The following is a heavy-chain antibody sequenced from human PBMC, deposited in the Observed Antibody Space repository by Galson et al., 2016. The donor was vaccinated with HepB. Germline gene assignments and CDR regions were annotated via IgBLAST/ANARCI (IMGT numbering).Heavy chain of an antibody. CDR3: ARAYQYTLDY. V-gene: IGHV3-30*03. Sequence: SLRLSCAVSGYLFSAHGMHWVRQAPGKGLEWVAIISFDGKSKNYVDYVKGRFTISRDNAKNSLYLQMNSLRAEDTAVYFCARAYQYTLDYWGQGTLVTVSS. J-gene: IGHJ4*02. CDR2: ISFDGKSK. D-gene: IGHD1-1*01. CDR1: GYLFSAHG.